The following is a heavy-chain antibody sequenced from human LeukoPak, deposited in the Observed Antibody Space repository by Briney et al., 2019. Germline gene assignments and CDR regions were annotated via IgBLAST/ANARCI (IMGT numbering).Heavy chain of an antibody. CDR3: ARARVVHYNFRSGLHWYFDV. Sequence: SETLSLTCAVSGFSISRGHYWAWIRQSPGKGLEWIGTISHSWNTYYNSSLKSRLAVSVDTSRNHFSLNLSSLTAADTAVYHCARARVVHYNFRSGLHWYFDVWGRGTLVTVSS. D-gene: IGHD3-3*01. J-gene: IGHJ2*01. V-gene: IGHV4-38-2*01. CDR2: ISHSWNT. CDR1: GFSISRGHY.